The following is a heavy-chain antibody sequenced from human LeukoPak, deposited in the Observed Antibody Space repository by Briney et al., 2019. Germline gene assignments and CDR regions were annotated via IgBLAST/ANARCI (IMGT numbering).Heavy chain of an antibody. V-gene: IGHV1-2*02. D-gene: IGHD6-13*01. CDR2: INPNNGGA. J-gene: IGHJ3*02. CDR1: GYTFTGYY. Sequence: GASVKVSCKASGYTFTGYYVHWVRQAPGQGLEWMGWINPNNGGADSAQKFQGRVTMTRDTSSSTAYMELSRLTSDDTAMYYCARDTGIAAPVLGAFDIWGQGTMVTVSS. CDR3: ARDTGIAAPVLGAFDI.